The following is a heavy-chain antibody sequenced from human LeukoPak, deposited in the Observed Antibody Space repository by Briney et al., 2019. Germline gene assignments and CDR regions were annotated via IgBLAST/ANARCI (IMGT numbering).Heavy chain of an antibody. Sequence: GGALRLSCAGSGFTFSRYSMNGLRQAPGKGRECVSAIRTSSSYICYAASVTGPSPISSDNGKKSLYLQMTSLRAEDTAVYYRARALPGGGFDYWGQGTLVTVSS. D-gene: IGHD3-10*01. CDR2: IRTSSSYI. V-gene: IGHV3-21*01. J-gene: IGHJ4*02. CDR3: ARALPGGGFDY. CDR1: GFTFSRYS.